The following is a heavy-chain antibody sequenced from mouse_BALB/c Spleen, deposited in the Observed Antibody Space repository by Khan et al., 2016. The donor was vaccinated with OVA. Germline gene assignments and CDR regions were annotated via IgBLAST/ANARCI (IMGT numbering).Heavy chain of an antibody. CDR1: GYSITSGYA. Sequence: VQLKQSGPGLVKPSQSLSLTCTVTGYSITSGYAWNWIRQFPGNKLEWMGYISYSGVTSYTPSLKSRISITRDPSKNQFFLQLNSVTTEDTATYYCARGNYYGYYVDYWGQGTTLTVSS. J-gene: IGHJ2*01. D-gene: IGHD1-1*01. CDR3: ARGNYYGYYVDY. CDR2: ISYSGVT. V-gene: IGHV3-2*02.